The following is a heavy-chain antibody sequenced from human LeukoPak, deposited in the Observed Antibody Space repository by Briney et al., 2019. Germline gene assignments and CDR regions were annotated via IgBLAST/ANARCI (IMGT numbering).Heavy chain of an antibody. Sequence: ASLKVSCNASGYXFTGYYIHWVRQAPGQGLEWMGWISPNSGGTNYAQNFQGRGTMTRDTSISTVYMELGGLRADDTAVYYCARRTDYGDYWGQGTLVTVFS. CDR3: ARRTDYGDY. CDR2: ISPNSGGT. V-gene: IGHV1-2*02. J-gene: IGHJ4*02. D-gene: IGHD3/OR15-3a*01. CDR1: GYXFTGYY.